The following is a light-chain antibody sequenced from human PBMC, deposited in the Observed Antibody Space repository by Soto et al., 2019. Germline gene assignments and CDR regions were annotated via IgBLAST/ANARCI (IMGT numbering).Light chain of an antibody. CDR3: QQSYIIPLT. CDR1: RTINNF. Sequence: DIQMTQSPSSLSASVGDRVTITCRASRTINNFLSWFQQKPGKPPKLLIYGASRLHSGVPSRFSGSGSGTDFLLTISSLQPEDFAIYHCQQSYIIPLTFGGGTKVDVK. CDR2: GAS. J-gene: IGKJ4*01. V-gene: IGKV1-39*01.